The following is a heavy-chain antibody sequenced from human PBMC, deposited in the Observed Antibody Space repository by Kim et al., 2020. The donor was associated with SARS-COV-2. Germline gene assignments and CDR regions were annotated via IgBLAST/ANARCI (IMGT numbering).Heavy chain of an antibody. CDR1: GYSFTSYW. CDR2: IYPGDSDT. D-gene: IGHD2-15*01. V-gene: IGHV5-51*01. CDR3: ARQTDIWCGGSCYSSGGIDY. Sequence: GQSLKISCKGSGYSFTSYWIGWVRQMPGKGLEWMGIIYPGDSDTRYSPSFQGQVTISADKSISTAYLQWSSLKASDTAMYYCARQTDIWCGGSCYSSGGIDYWGQGTLVTVSS. J-gene: IGHJ4*02.